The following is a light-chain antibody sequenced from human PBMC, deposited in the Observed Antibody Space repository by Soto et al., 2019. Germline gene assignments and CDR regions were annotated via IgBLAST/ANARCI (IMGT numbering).Light chain of an antibody. CDR2: AAS. J-gene: IGKJ2*01. V-gene: IGKV1-39*01. CDR1: QTISTH. Sequence: DIQMTQSPSSLSASVGDRVTITCRASQTISTHLNWYQQKPGKAPKLLIYAASTLQSGVPSRFRGSGSGTDFTHTINSLQPEDFATYYCQQSLTIPYTFGQGTKLEIK. CDR3: QQSLTIPYT.